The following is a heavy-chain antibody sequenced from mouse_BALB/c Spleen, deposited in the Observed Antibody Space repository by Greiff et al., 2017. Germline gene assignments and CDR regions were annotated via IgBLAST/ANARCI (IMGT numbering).Heavy chain of an antibody. CDR1: GFAFSSYD. J-gene: IGHJ4*01. Sequence: EVQLVESGGGLVKPGGSLKLSCAASGFAFSSYDMSWVRQTPEKRLEWVAYISSGGGSTYYPDTVKGRFTISRDNAKNTLYLQMSSLKSENTAIYYCARQGGHYALNNWGKGTSVTVSS. V-gene: IGHV5-12-1*01. CDR2: ISSGGGST. CDR3: ARQGGHYALNN.